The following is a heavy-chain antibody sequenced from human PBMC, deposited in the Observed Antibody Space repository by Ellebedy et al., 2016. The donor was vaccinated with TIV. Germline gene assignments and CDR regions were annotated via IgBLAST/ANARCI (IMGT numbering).Heavy chain of an antibody. Sequence: MPSETLSLTCTVSGGSISSSSYYWGWIRQPPGKGLEWIGSIYYSGSTDYTPSLKSRVTISVDTSKNQFSLKLSSVTAADTAVYYCARQGHSSGWYVGEYYFDYWGQGTLVTVSS. D-gene: IGHD6-19*01. CDR2: IYYSGST. J-gene: IGHJ4*02. V-gene: IGHV4-39*01. CDR3: ARQGHSSGWYVGEYYFDY. CDR1: GGSISSSSYY.